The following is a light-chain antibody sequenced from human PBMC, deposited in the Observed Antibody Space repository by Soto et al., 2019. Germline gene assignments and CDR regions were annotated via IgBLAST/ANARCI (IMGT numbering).Light chain of an antibody. CDR3: TSYAGTYSFFYV. J-gene: IGLJ1*01. V-gene: IGLV2-8*01. CDR1: SSDVGAYNY. CDR2: EVS. Sequence: QSVLTKPPSANGSPGGSVTISCTGTSSDVGAYNYVSWYQQLPGKAPKLIIYEVSKRPSGVPDRFSGSKSGNTASLTVSGLQAEDEADYYCTSYAGTYSFFYVFGTGTKVTVL.